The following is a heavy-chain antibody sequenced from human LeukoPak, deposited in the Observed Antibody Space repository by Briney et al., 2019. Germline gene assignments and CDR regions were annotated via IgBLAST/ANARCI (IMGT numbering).Heavy chain of an antibody. Sequence: SVKVSCKASGGTFSSYAISWVRQAPGQGLEWMGGIIPIFGTANYAQKFQGRVTITADESTSTAYMELSSLRSEDTAVYYCARARDSSGYAPYYFDYWGQGTLVTVSS. J-gene: IGHJ4*02. CDR3: ARARDSSGYAPYYFDY. V-gene: IGHV1-69*13. D-gene: IGHD3-22*01. CDR1: GGTFSSYA. CDR2: IIPIFGTA.